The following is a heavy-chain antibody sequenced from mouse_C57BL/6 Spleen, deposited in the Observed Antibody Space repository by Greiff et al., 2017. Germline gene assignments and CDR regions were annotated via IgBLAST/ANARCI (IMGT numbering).Heavy chain of an antibody. V-gene: IGHV1-62-2*01. J-gene: IGHJ1*03. CDR2: FYTGSGSI. D-gene: IGHD2-3*01. Sequence: QVQLQQSGAELVKPGASVKLSCKASGYTFTEYTIHWVKQRSGQGLEWIGWFYTGSGSITYNEKFKDKATLTADKSSSTVYMELSRVTTEDSAVYFCARHENGYSGYWYFDVWGTGTTVTVSS. CDR1: GYTFTEYT. CDR3: ARHENGYSGYWYFDV.